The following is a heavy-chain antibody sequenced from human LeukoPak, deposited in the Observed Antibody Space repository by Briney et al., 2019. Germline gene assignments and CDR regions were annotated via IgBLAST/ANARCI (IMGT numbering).Heavy chain of an antibody. CDR1: GFTFSSYA. CDR3: AKSSIMFAAGRLGSIDF. J-gene: IGHJ4*02. Sequence: GGSLRLSCAASGFTFSSYAMHWVRQAPGKGLDWVALIRRDGSHKYYAHSIKGRFTISRDNSKNTLYLQMGSLRAEDTAVYYCAKSSIMFAAGRLGSIDFWGQGTLVTVSS. CDR2: IRRDGSHK. V-gene: IGHV3-30*02. D-gene: IGHD6-25*01.